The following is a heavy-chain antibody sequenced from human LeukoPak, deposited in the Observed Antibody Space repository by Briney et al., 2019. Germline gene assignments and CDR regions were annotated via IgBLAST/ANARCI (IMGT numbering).Heavy chain of an antibody. Sequence: SDPLSLPCTLSCVSISISSYFWRWIPQPPARGLEWFVCIYYSGSTYHTPSVKGRVNISVDTSKNQCSLKLSSVTAADTAVYYCARQRYYDSSGYYPVGAFYIWGERAMVSVSS. D-gene: IGHD3-22*01. CDR2: IYYSGST. CDR1: CVSISISSYF. CDR3: ARQRYYDSSGYYPVGAFYI. J-gene: IGHJ3*02. V-gene: IGHV4-39*01.